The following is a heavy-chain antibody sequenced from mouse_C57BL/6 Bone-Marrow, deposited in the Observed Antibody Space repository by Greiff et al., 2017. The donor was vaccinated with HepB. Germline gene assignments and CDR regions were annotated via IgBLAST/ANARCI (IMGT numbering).Heavy chain of an antibody. CDR1: GYSITSGYY. CDR2: ISYDGSN. Sequence: VQLKESGPGLVKPSQSLSLTCSVTGYSITSGYYWNWIRQFPGNKLEWMGYISYDGSNNYNPSLKNRISITRDTSKNQFFLKLNSVTTEDTATYYCAKCGDYDKAWFAYWGQGTLVTVSA. D-gene: IGHD2-4*01. V-gene: IGHV3-6*01. J-gene: IGHJ3*01. CDR3: AKCGDYDKAWFAY.